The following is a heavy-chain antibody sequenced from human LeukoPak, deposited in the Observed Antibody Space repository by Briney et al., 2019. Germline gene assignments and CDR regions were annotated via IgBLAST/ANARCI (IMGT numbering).Heavy chain of an antibody. CDR2: IYYSGST. CDR3: AKDERWLQGWYFDY. J-gene: IGHJ4*02. Sequence: SETLSLTCTVSGGSISSYYWSWIRQPPGKGLEWIGYIYYSGSTNYNPSLKSRVTISVDTSKNQFSLKLSSVTAADTAVYYCAKDERWLQGWYFDYWGQGTLVTVSS. CDR1: GGSISSYY. D-gene: IGHD5-24*01. V-gene: IGHV4-59*01.